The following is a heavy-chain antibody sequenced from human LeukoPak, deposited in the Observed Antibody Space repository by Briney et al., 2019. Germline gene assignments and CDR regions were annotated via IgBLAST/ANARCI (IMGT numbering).Heavy chain of an antibody. CDR2: IKEDGRER. D-gene: IGHD6-13*01. V-gene: IGHV3-7*01. J-gene: IGHJ2*01. CDR3: ASLPGGKTAALEFDL. Sequence: GGSLRLSCAASGFTLSSFWMRWVRQAPGKGLEWVANIKEDGRERYYVDSVKGRFTISRANARNSLELQMNSPRAEDGAVYYCASLPGGKTAALEFDLRGRGTLVTVSS. CDR1: GFTLSSFW.